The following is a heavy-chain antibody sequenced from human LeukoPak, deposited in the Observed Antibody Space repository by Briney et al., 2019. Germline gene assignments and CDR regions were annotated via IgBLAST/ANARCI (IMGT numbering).Heavy chain of an antibody. D-gene: IGHD3-22*01. CDR1: GFTFSTYA. J-gene: IGHJ4*02. CDR2: ISGSGGST. Sequence: PGGSLRLSCAASGFTFSTYAMSWVRQAPGKGLEWVSAISGSGGSTYYADSVKGRFTTSRDNSKNTLYLQMNSLRAEDTAVYYCAKDLTDSSGYYSLDYWGQGTLVTVSS. V-gene: IGHV3-23*01. CDR3: AKDLTDSSGYYSLDY.